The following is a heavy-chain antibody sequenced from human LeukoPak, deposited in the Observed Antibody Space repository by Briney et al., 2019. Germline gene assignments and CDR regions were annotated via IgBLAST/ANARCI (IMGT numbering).Heavy chain of an antibody. CDR1: GYTFTSHY. Sequence: ASVKLSFKISGYTFTSHYLHWVRHAPGKGLQWIWWINPDSGGTNYAQTFHGRVTMSSDTSVDTAYMELTRLTSHHSAFSYYARSLDNWTYDHSDYWGQGTLVTVSS. CDR3: ARSLDNWTYDHSDY. CDR2: INPDSGGT. J-gene: IGHJ4*02. D-gene: IGHD1-20*01. V-gene: IGHV1-2*02.